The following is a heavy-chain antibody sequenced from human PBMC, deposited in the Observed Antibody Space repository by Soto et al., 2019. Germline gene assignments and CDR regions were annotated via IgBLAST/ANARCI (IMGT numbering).Heavy chain of an antibody. J-gene: IGHJ3*02. Sequence: ASVKVSCKASGYTFTSYDINWVRQATGQGLEWMGWMSPNSGNTGSAQKFQGRVTMTRNTSISTAYMELSSPRSEDTAVYYCARDFWGSQPDDAFDIWGQGTMVTVSS. CDR1: GYTFTSYD. CDR3: ARDFWGSQPDDAFDI. D-gene: IGHD3-16*01. CDR2: MSPNSGNT. V-gene: IGHV1-8*01.